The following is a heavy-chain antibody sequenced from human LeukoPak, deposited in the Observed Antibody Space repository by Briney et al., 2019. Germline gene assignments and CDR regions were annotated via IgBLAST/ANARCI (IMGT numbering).Heavy chain of an antibody. Sequence: SETLSLTCAVYGGSFSGYYWSWIRQPPGKGLEWIGEINHSGSTNYNPSLKSRVTISVDTSKNQFSLKLSSVTAADTAVYYCARGTGYSSSWYRFGWFDPWGQGTLVTVSS. CDR1: GGSFSGYY. CDR3: ARGTGYSSSWYRFGWFDP. J-gene: IGHJ5*02. CDR2: INHSGST. V-gene: IGHV4-34*01. D-gene: IGHD6-13*01.